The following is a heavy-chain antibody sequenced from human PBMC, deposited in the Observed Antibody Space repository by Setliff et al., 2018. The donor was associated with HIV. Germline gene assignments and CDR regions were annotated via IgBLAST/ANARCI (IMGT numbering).Heavy chain of an antibody. V-gene: IGHV1-69*05. CDR3: ALGYNARKVPYYYYYYMDV. D-gene: IGHD5-12*01. CDR1: GGTFSSYA. J-gene: IGHJ6*03. CDR2: IIPIFGTA. Sequence: RASVKVSCKASGGTFSSYAISWVRQAPGQGLEWMGGIIPIFGTANYAQKFQGRVTITTDESTSTAYMELSSLRSEDTAVYYCALGYNARKVPYYYYYYMDVWGKGTTVTVSS.